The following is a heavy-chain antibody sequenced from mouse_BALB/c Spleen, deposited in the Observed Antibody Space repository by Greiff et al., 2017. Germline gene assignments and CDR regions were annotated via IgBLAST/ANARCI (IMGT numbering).Heavy chain of an antibody. CDR1: GYAFSSSW. Sequence: VKLQESGPELVKPGASVKISCKASGYAFSSSWMNWVKQRPGQGLEWIGRIYPGDGDTNYNGKFKGKATLTADKSSSTAYMQLSSLTSVDSAVYFCARRGTTVPLDYWGQGTTLTVSS. CDR2: IYPGDGDT. CDR3: ARRGTTVPLDY. D-gene: IGHD1-1*01. J-gene: IGHJ2*01. V-gene: IGHV1-82*01.